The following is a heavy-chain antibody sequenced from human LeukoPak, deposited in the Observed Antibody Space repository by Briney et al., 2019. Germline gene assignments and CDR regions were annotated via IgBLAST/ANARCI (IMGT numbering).Heavy chain of an antibody. V-gene: IGHV4-34*01. D-gene: IGHD3-10*01. CDR3: AASVWFGELIDSP. J-gene: IGHJ5*02. CDR2: IYYNGIT. Sequence: SETLSLTCAVYGGSFSGYYWSWIRQPPGKGLEWIGIIYYNGITYYNPSLKSRVTISVDTSKNQFSLKLSSVTAADTAVYYCAASVWFGELIDSPWGQGTLVTVSS. CDR1: GGSFSGYY.